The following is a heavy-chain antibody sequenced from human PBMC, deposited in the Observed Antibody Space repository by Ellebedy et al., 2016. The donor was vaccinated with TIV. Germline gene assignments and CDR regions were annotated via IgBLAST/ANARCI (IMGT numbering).Heavy chain of an antibody. Sequence: GESLKISXEASGFTFSSYAMSWLRQAPGKGLEWVSVFGGRSTTTYYADSVKGRFTISRDNSKNTLFLQMNSLRGDDTARYYCAKISPTHRGAFDIWGQGTMVIVSS. J-gene: IGHJ3*02. CDR2: FGGRSTTT. CDR1: GFTFSSYA. V-gene: IGHV3-23*01. D-gene: IGHD3-3*02. CDR3: AKISPTHRGAFDI.